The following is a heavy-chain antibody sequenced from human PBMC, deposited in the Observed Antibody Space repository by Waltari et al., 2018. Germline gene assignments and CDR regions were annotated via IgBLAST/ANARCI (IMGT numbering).Heavy chain of an antibody. CDR1: GYSFTSYW. V-gene: IGHV5-51*01. CDR2: IYPGDSDT. D-gene: IGHD4-17*01. CDR3: ARCIWCYGDYGVGPFDY. Sequence: EVQLVQSGAEVKKPGESLTISCKGSGYSFTSYWIGWVRQLPGKGLEWMGIIYPGDSDTRYSPSFQGQVTISADKSISTAYLQWSSLKASDTAMYYCARCIWCYGDYGVGPFDYWGQGTLVTVSS. J-gene: IGHJ4*02.